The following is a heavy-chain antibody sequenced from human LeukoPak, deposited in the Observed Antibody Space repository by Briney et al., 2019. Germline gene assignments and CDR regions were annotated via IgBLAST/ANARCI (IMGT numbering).Heavy chain of an antibody. J-gene: IGHJ4*02. V-gene: IGHV4-38-2*02. Sequence: PSETLSLTCTVSGYSISSGHYWGWIRQPPGKGLEWIGSIYHSGSTYYNPSLKSRVTISVDTSKDQFSLKLSSVTAADTAVYYCAAVNCDILTGFNGYWGQGTLVTVSS. CDR3: AAVNCDILTGFNGY. CDR1: GYSISSGHY. CDR2: IYHSGST. D-gene: IGHD3-9*01.